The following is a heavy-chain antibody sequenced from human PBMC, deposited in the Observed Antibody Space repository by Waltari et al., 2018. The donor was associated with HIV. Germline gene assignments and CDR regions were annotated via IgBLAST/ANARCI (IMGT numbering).Heavy chain of an antibody. CDR1: GDSVSSNSAA. Sequence: QVQLQQSGPGLVKPSQTLSLTCAISGDSVSSNSAAWNWIRQSPSRGLEWLGRTDYRSKCNNDDAVSVKSRITINPVTANNQFALQLNSVTPEDTAVYYCARVKGGDYGDRRKSFDIWGQGTMVTVSS. CDR2: TDYRSKCNN. CDR3: ARVKGGDYGDRRKSFDI. V-gene: IGHV6-1*01. D-gene: IGHD4-17*01. J-gene: IGHJ3*02.